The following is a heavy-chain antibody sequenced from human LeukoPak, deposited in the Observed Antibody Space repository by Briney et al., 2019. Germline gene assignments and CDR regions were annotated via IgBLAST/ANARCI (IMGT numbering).Heavy chain of an antibody. CDR2: ISSSGSTI. J-gene: IGHJ4*02. V-gene: IGHV3-11*01. CDR3: ASSRPLGSSWYYFDY. D-gene: IGHD6-13*01. Sequence: PGGSLRLSCAASGFTFSDYYMSWIRQAPGKGLEWVSYISSSGSTIYYADSVKGRFTISRDNAKNSLYLQMNSLRAEDTAVYYCASSRPLGSSWYYFDYWGQGTLVTVSS. CDR1: GFTFSDYY.